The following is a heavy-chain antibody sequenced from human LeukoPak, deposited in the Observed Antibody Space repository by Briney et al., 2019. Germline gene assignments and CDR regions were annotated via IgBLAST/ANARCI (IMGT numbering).Heavy chain of an antibody. V-gene: IGHV1-69*13. CDR1: GGTFSSYS. CDR2: IIPIFDTA. J-gene: IGHJ6*02. Sequence: TSVKVSCKASGGTFSSYSISWVRQAPGQGLEWMGGIIPIFDTADYAQKFQGRVTITADESTSTAYMELSSLRSEDTAVFYCARISLGAIWGYYYGMDVWGQGTTVTVSS. D-gene: IGHD1-26*01. CDR3: ARISLGAIWGYYYGMDV.